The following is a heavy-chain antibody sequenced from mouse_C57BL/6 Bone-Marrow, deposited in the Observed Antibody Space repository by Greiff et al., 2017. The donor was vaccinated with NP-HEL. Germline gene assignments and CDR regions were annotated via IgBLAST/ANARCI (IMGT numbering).Heavy chain of an antibody. CDR2: IYPRDGST. J-gene: IGHJ2*01. V-gene: IGHV1-78*01. Sequence: VQLQQSDAELVKPGASVKISCKVSGYTFTDHTIHWMKQRPEQGLEWIGYIYPRDGSTKYNEKFKGKATLTADKSSSTAYMQLNSMTSEDSAVDICERVNYGSSAYYCCYWGQGTTLTVSS. CDR1: GYTFTDHT. CDR3: ERVNYGSSAYYCCY. D-gene: IGHD1-1*01.